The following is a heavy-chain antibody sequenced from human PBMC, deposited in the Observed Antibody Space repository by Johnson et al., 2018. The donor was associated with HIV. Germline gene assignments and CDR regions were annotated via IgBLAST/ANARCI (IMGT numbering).Heavy chain of an antibody. J-gene: IGHJ3*02. CDR3: ARGKGRGGSGTDDVFDS. CDR1: GFTFSSYA. CDR2: ISYDGSDK. V-gene: IGHV3-30*04. D-gene: IGHD3/OR15-3a*01. Sequence: VQLVESGGGVVQPGRSLRLSCAASGFTFSSYAMHWVRQAPAKGLEWVAVISYDGSDKDYADSVKGRFTISRDNAKKSLYLQMNSLRAEDTALYYCARGKGRGGSGTDDVFDSWGQGTMVTVSS.